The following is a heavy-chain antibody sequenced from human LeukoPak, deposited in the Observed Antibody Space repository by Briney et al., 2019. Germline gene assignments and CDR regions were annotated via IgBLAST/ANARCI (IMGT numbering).Heavy chain of an antibody. D-gene: IGHD6-13*01. V-gene: IGHV1-69*05. CDR3: ASVAAAGTIWFDP. CDR1: GGTFISYA. Sequence: ASVKVSCKASGGTFISYASSWVRQAPGQGLEWMGGIIPIFGTANYAQKFQGRVTITTDESTSTAYMELSSLRSEDTAVYYCASVAAAGTIWFDPWGQGTLVTVSS. J-gene: IGHJ5*02. CDR2: IIPIFGTA.